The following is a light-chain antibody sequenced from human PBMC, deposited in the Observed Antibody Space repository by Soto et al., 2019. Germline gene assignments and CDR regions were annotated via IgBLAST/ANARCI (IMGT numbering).Light chain of an antibody. CDR1: QSVSSN. J-gene: IGKJ4*02. V-gene: IGKV3-15*01. CDR2: GAS. CDR3: QQYDKWPLT. Sequence: EIVMTQSPDTLSVSPGERATLSCRASQSVSSNLAWYQQKSGQTPRLLIYGASTRATDIPARFSGSGSGTEFTLTISSLQSEDFAVYYCQQYDKWPLTFGGGTKVEIK.